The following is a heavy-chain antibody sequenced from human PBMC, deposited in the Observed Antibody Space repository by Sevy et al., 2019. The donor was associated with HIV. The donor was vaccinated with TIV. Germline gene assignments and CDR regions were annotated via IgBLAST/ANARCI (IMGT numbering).Heavy chain of an antibody. Sequence: SETLSLTCTVSGDSVSSGNYYWSWIRQPPGKGLEWIGRIYTSGSTNYNPSLKSRVTMSVDTSKNQFSLKLSSVTAADTAVYYCARGDIVVVPAAILGKTNYYYYGMDVWGQGTTVTVSS. CDR3: ARGDIVVVPAAILGKTNYYYYGMDV. CDR1: GDSVSSGNYY. D-gene: IGHD2-2*02. CDR2: IYTSGST. V-gene: IGHV4-61*01. J-gene: IGHJ6*02.